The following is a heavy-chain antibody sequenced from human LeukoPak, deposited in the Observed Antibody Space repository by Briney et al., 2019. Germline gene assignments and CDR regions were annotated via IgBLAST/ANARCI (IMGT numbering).Heavy chain of an antibody. CDR2: INPNSGGT. Sequence: ASVKVSCKTSGYSFTDYYMHWVRQAPGQGLEWMGWINPNSGGTGSAQKFQGRVTMTRDTSITTVYMEVSWLTSDDTAIYYCARADRLHGGPYLIGPWGQGTLVTVSS. CDR3: ARADRLHGGPYLIGP. D-gene: IGHD2-21*01. V-gene: IGHV1-2*02. CDR1: GYSFTDYY. J-gene: IGHJ5*02.